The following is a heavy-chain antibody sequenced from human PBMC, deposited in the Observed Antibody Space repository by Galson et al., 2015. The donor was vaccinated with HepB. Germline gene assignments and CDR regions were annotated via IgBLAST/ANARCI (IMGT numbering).Heavy chain of an antibody. CDR1: GGSISSYY. CDR3: ARDRSSSSGGLDY. V-gene: IGHV4-59*01. Sequence: SETLSLTCTVSGGSISSYYWSWIRQPPGKGLEWIGYIYYSGSTNYNPSLKSRVTISVDTSKNQFSLKLSSVTAADTAVYYCARDRSSSSGGLDYWGQGTLVTVSS. D-gene: IGHD6-6*01. CDR2: IYYSGST. J-gene: IGHJ4*02.